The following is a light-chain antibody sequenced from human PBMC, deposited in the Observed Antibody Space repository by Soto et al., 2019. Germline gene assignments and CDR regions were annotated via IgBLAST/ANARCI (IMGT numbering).Light chain of an antibody. J-gene: IGKJ1*01. V-gene: IGKV3-15*01. CDR2: ASS. CDR3: QQDTVLPGWT. Sequence: EILMMQYQDTLSVSQGDSATLSCRASQSIRSLLAWYQLRPGQAPRVLIYASSTRATGVPARFSGSGSGTEFTLTISSFQSEDFAVHYCQQDTVLPGWTFGQGTKVDIK. CDR1: QSIRSL.